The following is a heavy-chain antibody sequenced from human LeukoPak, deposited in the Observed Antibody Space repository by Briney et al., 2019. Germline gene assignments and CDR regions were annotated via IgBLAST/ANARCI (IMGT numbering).Heavy chain of an antibody. D-gene: IGHD6-13*01. J-gene: IGHJ4*02. V-gene: IGHV3-13*01. CDR3: ARDRYSSSWYYDY. Sequence: PGGSLRLSCAASGFTFSSFDMHWVRQATGKGLEWVSAIGTAGDTYYPGSVKGRFTISRDNAKNSLYLQMNSLRAEDTAVYYCARDRYSSSWYYDYWGQGTLVTVSS. CDR1: GFTFSSFD. CDR2: IGTAGDT.